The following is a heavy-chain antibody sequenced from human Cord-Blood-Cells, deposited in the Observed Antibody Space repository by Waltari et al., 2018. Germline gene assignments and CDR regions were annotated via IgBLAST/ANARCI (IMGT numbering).Heavy chain of an antibody. CDR3: ASQGWGGYAFDI. J-gene: IGHJ3*02. CDR1: GGPIRSGSYY. CDR2: IYYSGST. V-gene: IGHV4-39*01. Sequence: QLQLQASGPGLVQPSETLSLTCPVSGGPIRSGSYYWGWIRQPPGKGLEWIGSIYYSGSTYYNPSLKSRVTISVDTSKNQFSLKLSSVTAADTAVYYCASQGWGGYAFDIWGQGTMVTVSS. D-gene: IGHD3-10*01.